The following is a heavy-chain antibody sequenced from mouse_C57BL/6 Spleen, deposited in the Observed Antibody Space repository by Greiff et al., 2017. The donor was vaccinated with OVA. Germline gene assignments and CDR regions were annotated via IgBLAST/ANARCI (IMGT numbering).Heavy chain of an antibody. Sequence: QVQLKQSGAELVRPGASVTLSCKASGYTFTDYEMRWVKQTPVHGLEWIGAIDPETGGTAYNQKFKGKAILTADKSSSTAYVKLRSLTSEDSAVYYCTRILRGAMDYWGQGTSVTVSS. CDR3: TRILRGAMDY. V-gene: IGHV1-15*01. CDR2: IDPETGGT. CDR1: GYTFTDYE. J-gene: IGHJ4*01.